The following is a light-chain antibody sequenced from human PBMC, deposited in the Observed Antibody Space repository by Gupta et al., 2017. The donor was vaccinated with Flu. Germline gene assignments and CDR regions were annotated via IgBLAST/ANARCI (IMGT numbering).Light chain of an antibody. Sequence: VTIACSGISSNIGSNTVNWYQQLPRTAPNLLIYTNNQRPSGVPDRFSGSKSDTSASLAISGLQSEDEADYYCASWDDSLNGGVFGGGTKLTVL. V-gene: IGLV1-44*01. CDR1: SSNIGSNT. CDR2: TNN. J-gene: IGLJ3*02. CDR3: ASWDDSLNGGV.